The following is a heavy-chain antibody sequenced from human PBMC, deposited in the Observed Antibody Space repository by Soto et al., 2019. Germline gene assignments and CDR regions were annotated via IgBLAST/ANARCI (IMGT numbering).Heavy chain of an antibody. CDR2: INYSGST. V-gene: IGHV4-59*01. D-gene: IGHD3-9*01. Sequence: QVQLQESGPGLLKPSETLSLTCTVSGDSISNYYWSWIRQPPGKGLEWIAYINYSGSTNYSPSLRSRVTISLDTSKKQFLLNLTSVTAADTAVYYCARDRRFSDWSQWAFDIWGQGTMVTVSS. J-gene: IGHJ3*02. CDR1: GDSISNYY. CDR3: ARDRRFSDWSQWAFDI.